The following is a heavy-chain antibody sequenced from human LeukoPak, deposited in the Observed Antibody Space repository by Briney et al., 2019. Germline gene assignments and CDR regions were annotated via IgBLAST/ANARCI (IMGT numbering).Heavy chain of an antibody. Sequence: ASVKVSCKASGYSFSSFDINWVRQASGRGLEWMGWVNPNSDNAVYAQKFQGRITLTRDTSTSTAYMELRSLTSDDTSIYYCARSVAGQGYWGQGTLVIVSS. CDR3: ARSVAGQGY. V-gene: IGHV1-8*01. CDR1: GYSFSSFD. CDR2: VNPNSDNA. D-gene: IGHD6-19*01. J-gene: IGHJ4*02.